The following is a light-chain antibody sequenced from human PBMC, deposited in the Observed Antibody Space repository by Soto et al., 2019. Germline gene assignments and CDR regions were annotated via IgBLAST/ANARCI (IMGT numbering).Light chain of an antibody. CDR2: EVS. CDR1: SSDVGGYNY. J-gene: IGLJ1*01. CDR3: SSYTSSSPYV. Sequence: QSVLTQPASVSGSPGQSITISCTGTSSDVGGYNYVSWYQQHPGKAPKLMIYEVSNRPSGVSNRFSGSKSGNTASLTISGLQAEDEADYYCSSYTSSSPYVFGPETKVTVL. V-gene: IGLV2-14*01.